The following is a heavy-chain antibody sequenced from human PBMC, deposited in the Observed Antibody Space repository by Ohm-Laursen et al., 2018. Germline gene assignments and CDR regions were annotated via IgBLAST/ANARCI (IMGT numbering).Heavy chain of an antibody. Sequence: SLRLSCAASGFTFSNFWMDWVRQAPGKGLEWVASINQDGRENFYVDSVRGRFTVSRDNAKNSLYVQMNSLGAEDTAVYFCARASAGLQHWGQGTLVTVSS. CDR1: GFTFSNFW. V-gene: IGHV3-7*01. J-gene: IGHJ1*01. D-gene: IGHD6-13*01. CDR2: INQDGREN. CDR3: ARASAGLQH.